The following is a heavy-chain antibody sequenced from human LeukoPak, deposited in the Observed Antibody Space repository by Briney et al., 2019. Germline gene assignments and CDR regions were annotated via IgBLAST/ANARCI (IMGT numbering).Heavy chain of an antibody. Sequence: PSETLSLTCAVYGGSFSGYYWSWIRQPPGKGLEWIGEINHSGSTNYNPSLKSRVTISVDTSKNQFSLKLSSVTAADTAVYYCARGLVVVPAAIRIGGFDYWGQGTLVIVSS. D-gene: IGHD2-2*01. J-gene: IGHJ4*02. V-gene: IGHV4-34*01. CDR2: INHSGST. CDR3: ARGLVVVPAAIRIGGFDY. CDR1: GGSFSGYY.